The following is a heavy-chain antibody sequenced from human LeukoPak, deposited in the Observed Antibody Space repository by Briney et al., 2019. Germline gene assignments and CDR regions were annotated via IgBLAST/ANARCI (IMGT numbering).Heavy chain of an antibody. Sequence: GASVKVSCKVSGYTLTELSMHWVRQAPGKGLEWTGGFDPEDAETIYAQKFQGKITMTEDTSTDTAYMELNSLRSEDTAVYYCASTGKGISIFGWGQGTLVTVSS. CDR1: GYTLTELS. D-gene: IGHD3-3*01. CDR3: ASTGKGISIFG. J-gene: IGHJ4*02. V-gene: IGHV1-24*01. CDR2: FDPEDAET.